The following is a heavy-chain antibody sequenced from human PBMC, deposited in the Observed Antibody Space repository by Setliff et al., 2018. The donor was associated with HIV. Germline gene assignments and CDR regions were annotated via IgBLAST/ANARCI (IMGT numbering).Heavy chain of an antibody. J-gene: IGHJ3*02. D-gene: IGHD3-22*01. CDR1: VFTFSSYS. V-gene: IGHV3-23*01. CDR3: ARAMVPDSSGYYRPPAFDI. CDR2: ISGSGDST. Sequence: LRLSCAASVFTFSSYSMSWVRQAPGKGLEWVSVISGSGDSTFYADSLKGRFTISRDNSKNTLYLQMNSLRAEDTAVYYCARAMVPDSSGYYRPPAFDIWGQGTMVTVSS.